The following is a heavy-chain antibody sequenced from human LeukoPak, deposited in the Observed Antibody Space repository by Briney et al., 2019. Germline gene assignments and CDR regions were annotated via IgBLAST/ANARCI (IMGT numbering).Heavy chain of an antibody. CDR2: ISESGTGT. CDR3: AKDIAQGYTFGSIEQDY. J-gene: IGHJ4*02. Sequence: GGSLRLSCAASGVTFSRDAMSWVRQAPRKGLEWVSAISESGTGTYYADSVKGRFTISRDNSKNTLSLQMNSLRAEDTAVYYCAKDIAQGYTFGSIEQDYWGQGTLVTVSS. V-gene: IGHV3-23*01. CDR1: GVTFSRDA. D-gene: IGHD5-18*01.